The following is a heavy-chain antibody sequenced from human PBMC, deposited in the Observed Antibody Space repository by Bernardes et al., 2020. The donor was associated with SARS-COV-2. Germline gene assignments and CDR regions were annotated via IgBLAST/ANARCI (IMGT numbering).Heavy chain of an antibody. Sequence: SETLSLTCAVYGGPFGGYYWSWIRQPPGKGLEWIGEINHSGSSKYNPSLKSRVTISVDTSKNQFSLKLSSVTAADTAVYYCARGLRYYDSSGYYYDYWGQGTLVTVSS. J-gene: IGHJ4*02. V-gene: IGHV4-34*01. CDR1: GGPFGGYY. D-gene: IGHD3-22*01. CDR2: INHSGSS. CDR3: ARGLRYYDSSGYYYDY.